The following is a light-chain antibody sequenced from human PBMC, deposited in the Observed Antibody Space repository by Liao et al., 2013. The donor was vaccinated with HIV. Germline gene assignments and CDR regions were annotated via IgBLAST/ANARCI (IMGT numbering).Light chain of an antibody. Sequence: SYELTQPPSVSVAPGKTARITCGGNNIASKSVHWYHQKPGQAPVLVIYSDTDRPSGIPERFSASNSGNTATLTISGTQAVDEADYYCQAWDSNAAVFGTGTKVTVL. V-gene: IGLV3-21*01. CDR1: NIASKS. CDR2: SDT. CDR3: QAWDSNAAV. J-gene: IGLJ1*01.